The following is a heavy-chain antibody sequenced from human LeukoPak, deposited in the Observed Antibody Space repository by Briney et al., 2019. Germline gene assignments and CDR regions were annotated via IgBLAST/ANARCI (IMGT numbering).Heavy chain of an antibody. CDR2: INPGGGGT. CDR1: GYTFTIYY. V-gene: IGHV1-46*01. D-gene: IGHD1-26*01. J-gene: IGHJ4*02. Sequence: GASVTVSCTASGYTFTIYYMHWVRQAPGQGLEWMGIINPGGGGTSYAQKFQGRVTMTRDTSTSTVYMELSSLRSEDTAVYYCAREYRGSYDPFDYWGQGTLVTVSS. CDR3: AREYRGSYDPFDY.